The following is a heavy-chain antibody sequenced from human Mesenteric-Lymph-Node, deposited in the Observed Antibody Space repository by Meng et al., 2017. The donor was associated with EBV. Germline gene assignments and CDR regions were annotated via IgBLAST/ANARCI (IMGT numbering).Heavy chain of an antibody. V-gene: IGHV4-34*01. J-gene: IGHJ4*02. Sequence: QVQLHQWGAGLLKPSETLSPTCAVYDDTFSSYSWTWIRQPPGKGLEWIGEINYGGSTNYSPSLKSRVTISLDTSNNQFSLKLTSVTAADTAVYYCARGPLAFGGVFVQFWGQGTLVTVSS. CDR3: ARGPLAFGGVFVQF. CDR1: DDTFSSYS. CDR2: INYGGST. D-gene: IGHD3-16*02.